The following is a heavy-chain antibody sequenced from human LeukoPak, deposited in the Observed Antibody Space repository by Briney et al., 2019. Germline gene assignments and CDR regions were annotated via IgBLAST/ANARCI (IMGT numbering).Heavy chain of an antibody. CDR2: ISYDGSNK. CDR1: GFTFSSYG. D-gene: IGHD1-26*01. V-gene: IGHV3-30*18. J-gene: IGHJ4*02. Sequence: GRFLRLSCAASGFTFSSYGMHWVRQAPGKGLEWVAVISYDGSNKYYADSVKGRFTISRDNSKNTLYLQMNSLRAEDTAVYYCAKDVKVGAHYFDYWGQGTLVTVSS. CDR3: AKDVKVGAHYFDY.